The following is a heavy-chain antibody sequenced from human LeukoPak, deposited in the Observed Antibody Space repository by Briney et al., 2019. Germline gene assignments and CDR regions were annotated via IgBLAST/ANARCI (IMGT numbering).Heavy chain of an antibody. CDR3: AREFPREVTLDS. V-gene: IGHV3-74*01. J-gene: IGHJ5*01. Sequence: PGGSLRLSCVASEFDFFSYGMQWVRQAPGKGLVWVSRIFTDGSTTSYADSVKGRFTISRDNAKNTLYLEMKSLRVEDTAVYYCAREFPREVTLDSWGQGTLVTVSP. CDR2: IFTDGSTT. CDR1: EFDFFSYG. D-gene: IGHD2-21*02.